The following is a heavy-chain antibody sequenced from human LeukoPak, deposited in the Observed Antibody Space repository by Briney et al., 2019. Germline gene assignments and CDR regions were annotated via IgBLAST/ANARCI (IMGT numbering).Heavy chain of an antibody. Sequence: GGSLRLSCAASGFTFSSYWMSWVRQAPGKGLEWVANIKQDGSEKYYADSVKGRFTTSRDNAKNSLYLQMNSLRAEDTAVYYCARGSYRRPTDYWGQGTLVTVSS. V-gene: IGHV3-7*01. CDR2: IKQDGSEK. J-gene: IGHJ4*02. CDR1: GFTFSSYW. D-gene: IGHD1-26*01. CDR3: ARGSYRRPTDY.